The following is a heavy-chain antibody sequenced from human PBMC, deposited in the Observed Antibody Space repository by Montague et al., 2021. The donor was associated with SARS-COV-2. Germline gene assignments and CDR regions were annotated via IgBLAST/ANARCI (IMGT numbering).Heavy chain of an antibody. V-gene: IGHV6-1*01. D-gene: IGHD2-15*01. Sequence: CAISGDSVATNSGTWNWVRLSPSRGLEWLWRTYYRSEWYSDYSVSVKSRISINPDTSKNQFSLQLNSVTPEDTAVYYCARAERGSCGDGNCYQYFFNYWGQGTLVTVSS. CDR1: GDSVATNSGT. J-gene: IGHJ4*02. CDR2: TYYRSEWYS. CDR3: ARAERGSCGDGNCYQYFFNY.